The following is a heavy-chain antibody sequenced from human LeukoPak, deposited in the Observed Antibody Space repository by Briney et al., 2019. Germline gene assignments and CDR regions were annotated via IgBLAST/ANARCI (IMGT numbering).Heavy chain of an antibody. CDR1: GYTFTSYY. D-gene: IGHD6-13*01. CDR3: ARDPGMYSSEAYDI. V-gene: IGHV1-2*02. CDR2: INPNSGGT. Sequence: ASVKVSCKASGYTFTSYYMHWVRQAPGQGLEWMGWINPNSGGTNYAQKFQGRVTMTRDTSISTAYMELSRLRSDDTAVYYCARDPGMYSSEAYDIWGQGTMVTVSS. J-gene: IGHJ3*02.